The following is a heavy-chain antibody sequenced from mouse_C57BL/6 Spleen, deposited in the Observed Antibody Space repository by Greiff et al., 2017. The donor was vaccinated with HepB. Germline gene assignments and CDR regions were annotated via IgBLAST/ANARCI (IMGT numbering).Heavy chain of an antibody. CDR3: ARWYYGSSLYWYFDV. Sequence: VQLQQSGPELVKPGASVKISCKASGYTFTDYYMNWVKQSHGKSLEWIGDINPNNGGTSYNQKFKGKATLTVDKSSSTAYMELRSLTSEDSAVYYCARWYYGSSLYWYFDVWGTGTTVTVSS. CDR1: GYTFTDYY. D-gene: IGHD1-1*01. V-gene: IGHV1-26*01. CDR2: INPNNGGT. J-gene: IGHJ1*03.